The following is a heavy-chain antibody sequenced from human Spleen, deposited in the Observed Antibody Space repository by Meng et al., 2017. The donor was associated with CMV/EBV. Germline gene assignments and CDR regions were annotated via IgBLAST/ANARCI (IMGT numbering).Heavy chain of an antibody. Sequence: SETLSLTCTVSGASISSYYWSWIRQPPGKGLEWIGYTYYSGSTYDNPSLKSRVTISVDTSKNQYSLNLISVTAADTAVYYCAREERRELFYDYWGQGMLVTVSS. V-gene: IGHV4-59*12. CDR2: TYYSGST. J-gene: IGHJ4*02. CDR1: GASISSYY. D-gene: IGHD1-7*01. CDR3: AREERRELFYDY.